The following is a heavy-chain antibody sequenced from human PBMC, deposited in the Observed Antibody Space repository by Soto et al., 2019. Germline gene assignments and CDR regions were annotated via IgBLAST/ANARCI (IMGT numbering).Heavy chain of an antibody. V-gene: IGHV4-59*01. D-gene: IGHD3-10*01. J-gene: IGHJ3*02. Sequence: QVQLQESGPGLVKPSETLSRSCTVSGGSISDFYWSWIRQRPGKGLEWIGYMYYSGTTSYSPSLKSRVTMSIDTSKNQLSLKLNSVTAADTAVYYCAREVRGVAAFDIWGQGTMVTVSS. CDR3: AREVRGVAAFDI. CDR1: GGSISDFY. CDR2: MYYSGTT.